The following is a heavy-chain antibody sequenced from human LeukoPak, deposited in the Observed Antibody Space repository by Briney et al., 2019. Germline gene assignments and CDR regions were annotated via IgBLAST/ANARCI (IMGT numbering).Heavy chain of an antibody. CDR2: ISWDGGST. D-gene: IGHD5-18*01. V-gene: IGHV3-43D*03. Sequence: GGSLRLSCAASGFTFDDYAMHWVRQAPGKGLEWVSLISWDGGSTYYADSVKGRFTISSDNSKNSLYLQMNSPRAEDTALYYCAKDSTAMAPSNVMDVWGKGTTVTVSS. CDR1: GFTFDDYA. CDR3: AKDSTAMAPSNVMDV. J-gene: IGHJ6*03.